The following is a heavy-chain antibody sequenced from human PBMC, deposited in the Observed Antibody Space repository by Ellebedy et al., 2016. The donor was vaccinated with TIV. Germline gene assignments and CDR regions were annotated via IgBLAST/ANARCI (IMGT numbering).Heavy chain of an antibody. CDR1: GFTFSTVD. V-gene: IGHV3-23*01. J-gene: IGHJ4*02. Sequence: GESLKISXVASGFTFSTVDMSWVRQAPGKGLEWVSVILGRDGTTHTADSVKGRFTIFKDNSKNTLYLQMNSLRAEDTATYHCTKGAWLDSWGQGTLVTVSS. CDR2: ILGRDGTT. CDR3: TKGAWLDS.